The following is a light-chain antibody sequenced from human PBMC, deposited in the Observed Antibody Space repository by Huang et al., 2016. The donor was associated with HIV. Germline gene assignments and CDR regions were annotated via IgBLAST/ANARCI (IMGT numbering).Light chain of an antibody. J-gene: IGKJ4*01. CDR3: QQYYSTPLT. CDR2: WAS. CDR1: QSVLYSSNNKNY. Sequence: DIVMTQSPDSLTVSLGARATINCKSSQSVLYSSNNKNYLAWYQQKPGQSLKLVSYWASTREAGVPVRFSGSGSGTDFTLTISSLQAEDVAVYYCQQYYSTPLTFGGGTKVEIK. V-gene: IGKV4-1*01.